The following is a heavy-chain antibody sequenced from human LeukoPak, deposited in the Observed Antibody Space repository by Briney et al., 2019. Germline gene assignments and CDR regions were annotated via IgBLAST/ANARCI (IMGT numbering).Heavy chain of an antibody. V-gene: IGHV1-2*02. Sequence: ALVKVSCKASGYTFTGYYMHWVRQAPGQGLEWMGWINPNSGGTNYAQRFQGRVTMTRDTSISTAYMELSRLRSDDTAVYYCAAGVVVPAGFDYWGQGTLVTVSS. CDR1: GYTFTGYY. CDR3: AAGVVVPAGFDY. D-gene: IGHD2-2*01. CDR2: INPNSGGT. J-gene: IGHJ4*02.